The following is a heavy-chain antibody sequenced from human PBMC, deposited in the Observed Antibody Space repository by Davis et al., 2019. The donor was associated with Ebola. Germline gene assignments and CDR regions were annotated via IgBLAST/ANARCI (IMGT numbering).Heavy chain of an antibody. CDR2: INPSGGTT. CDR3: ARSPNDILTGYLFDY. Sequence: ASVKVSCKASGYTFTSYYMHWVRQAPGQGLEWMGIINPSGGTTNYAQKFQDRVTMTRDTSTSTVYMELSSLRSEDTAVYYCARSPNDILTGYLFDYWGQGTLVTVSS. J-gene: IGHJ4*02. CDR1: GYTFTSYY. V-gene: IGHV1-46*01. D-gene: IGHD3-9*01.